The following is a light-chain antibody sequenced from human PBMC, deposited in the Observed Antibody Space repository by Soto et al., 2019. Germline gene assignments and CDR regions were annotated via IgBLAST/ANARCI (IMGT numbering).Light chain of an antibody. CDR1: SSDVGGYNY. V-gene: IGLV2-8*01. Sequence: QSALTQPPSASGSPGQSVTISCTGTSSDVGGYNYVSWYQQHPGKAPKLMISEVSKRPSGVPDRFSGSKSGNTASLTVSGLQAEDEADYYCSSYTSSSTLDVFGTGTKVTVL. J-gene: IGLJ1*01. CDR3: SSYTSSSTLDV. CDR2: EVS.